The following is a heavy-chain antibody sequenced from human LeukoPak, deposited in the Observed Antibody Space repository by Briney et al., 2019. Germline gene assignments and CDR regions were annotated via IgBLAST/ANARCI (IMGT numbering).Heavy chain of an antibody. CDR1: GGSISSYY. CDR3: ARVGGATGSYWFDP. CDR2: IYYSGST. J-gene: IGHJ5*02. V-gene: IGHV4-59*01. Sequence: SETLSLTCTVTGGSISSYYWSWIRQPPGKGLEWIGYIYYSGSTNYNPSLKSRVTISVDTSKNQFSLKLSSVTAADTAVYYCARVGGATGSYWFDPWGQGTLVTVSS. D-gene: IGHD1-26*01.